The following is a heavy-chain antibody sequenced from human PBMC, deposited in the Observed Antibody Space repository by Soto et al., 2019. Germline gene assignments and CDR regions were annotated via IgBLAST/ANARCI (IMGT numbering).Heavy chain of an antibody. CDR1: GYTFTSYD. V-gene: IGHV1-8*01. J-gene: IGHJ6*02. D-gene: IGHD3-10*01. CDR3: ARGLRWFGSYGMDV. CDR2: MNPNSGNP. Sequence: QVQLVQSGAEVKKPGASVKVSCKASGYTFTSYDINWVLQATGQGLEWLGWMNPNSGNPGYAQKFQGSVTMTMNPSISTAYMELSSLRSEDTVVDSCARGLRWFGSYGMDVLFQGTKVTVSS.